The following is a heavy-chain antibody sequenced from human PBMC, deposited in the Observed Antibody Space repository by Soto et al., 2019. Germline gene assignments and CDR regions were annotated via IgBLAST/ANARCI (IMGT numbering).Heavy chain of an antibody. V-gene: IGHV1-3*01. D-gene: IGHD6-19*01. CDR2: INAVNGNT. Sequence: QVQLVQSGAEVKKPGASVKVSCKASGYTFTSYAMHWVRQAPGQRLEWMGGINAVNGNTKYSQKFQGRVTITRDTSASTAYMELSSLRSEDTAVYYCARVVGIAVDDYWGQGTLVTVSS. CDR3: ARVVGIAVDDY. J-gene: IGHJ4*02. CDR1: GYTFTSYA.